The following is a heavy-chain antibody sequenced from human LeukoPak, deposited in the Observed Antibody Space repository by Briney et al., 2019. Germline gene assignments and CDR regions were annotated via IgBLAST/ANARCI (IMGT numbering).Heavy chain of an antibody. D-gene: IGHD3-10*01. J-gene: IGHJ6*02. CDR3: ARDRGISDYYYYGMDV. CDR1: GGTFSSCA. Sequence: GAPVKVSCKASGGTFSSCAISWVRQAPGQGLEWMGGIIPIFGTANYAQKFQGRVTITADESTSTAYMELSSLRSEDTAVYYCARDRGISDYYYYGMDVWGQGTTVTVSS. V-gene: IGHV1-69*13. CDR2: IIPIFGTA.